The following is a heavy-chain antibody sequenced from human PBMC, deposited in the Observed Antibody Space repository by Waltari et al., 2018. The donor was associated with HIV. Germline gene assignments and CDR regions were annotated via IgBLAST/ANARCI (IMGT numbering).Heavy chain of an antibody. Sequence: QVQLVESGGGVVQPGRSLRLSCAASGFTFSSYGMHWVRQAPGKGVEWVAVIWYDGSNKYYADSVKGRFTISRDNSKNTLYLQMNSLRAEDTAVYYCASDPIYCSSTSCYTHFDYWGQGTLVTVSS. CDR2: IWYDGSNK. CDR1: GFTFSSYG. J-gene: IGHJ4*02. CDR3: ASDPIYCSSTSCYTHFDY. D-gene: IGHD2-2*02. V-gene: IGHV3-33*01.